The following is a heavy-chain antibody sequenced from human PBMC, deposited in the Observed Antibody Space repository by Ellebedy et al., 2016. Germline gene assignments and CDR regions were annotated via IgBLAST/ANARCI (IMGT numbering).Heavy chain of an antibody. D-gene: IGHD6-19*01. V-gene: IGHV1-3*01. Sequence: ASVKVSCXASGYTFTSYAMHWVRQAPGQRLEWMGWINAGNGNTKYSQKFQGRVTITRDTSASTAYMELSSLRSEDTAVYYCARDDAVAGEDYWGQGTLVTVSS. J-gene: IGHJ4*02. CDR2: INAGNGNT. CDR1: GYTFTSYA. CDR3: ARDDAVAGEDY.